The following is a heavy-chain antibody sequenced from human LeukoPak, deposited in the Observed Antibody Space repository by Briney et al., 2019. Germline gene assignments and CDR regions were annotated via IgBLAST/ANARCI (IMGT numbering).Heavy chain of an antibody. V-gene: IGHV4-39*07. J-gene: IGHJ5*02. CDR1: GGSISGNSYY. CDR3: ARVNRGSGIT. D-gene: IGHD3-10*01. Sequence: PSETLSLTCTVSGGSISGNSYYSGWIRQPPGKGLEWIGALLYSGSTFYNPSLKSRVAISVDTTSGDTSKTQFSLQMSSVTAADTAVYYCARVNRGSGITWGQGTLVTVSA. CDR2: LLYSGST.